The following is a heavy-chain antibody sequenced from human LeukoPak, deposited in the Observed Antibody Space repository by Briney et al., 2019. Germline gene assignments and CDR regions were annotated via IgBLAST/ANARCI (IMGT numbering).Heavy chain of an antibody. Sequence: PGGSLRLSCEASGFTFSNYGMHWVRQAPGKGLEWVAVISSDGGTDYYADPVKGRFTISRDSSKNTMYLQMNSLRTEDTAVYYCTREGMGTSFSAWFHPWGQGTLVTVSS. J-gene: IGHJ5*01. D-gene: IGHD1-7*01. CDR2: ISSDGGTD. V-gene: IGHV3-30*03. CDR3: TREGMGTSFSAWFHP. CDR1: GFTFSNYG.